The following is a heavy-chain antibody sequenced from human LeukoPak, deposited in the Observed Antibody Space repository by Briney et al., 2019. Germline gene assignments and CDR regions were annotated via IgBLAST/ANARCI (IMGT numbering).Heavy chain of an antibody. CDR3: AREDPMVRGVYYYYNMDV. CDR1: GFTFSSYE. Sequence: GGSLRLSCAASGFTFSSYEMNWVRQAPGKGLEWVSYISSSGSTKYYADSVKGRFTISRDNAKNSLYLQMNSLRAEDTAVYYCAREDPMVRGVYYYYNMDVWGKGTTVTISS. D-gene: IGHD3-10*01. J-gene: IGHJ6*03. CDR2: ISSSGSTK. V-gene: IGHV3-48*03.